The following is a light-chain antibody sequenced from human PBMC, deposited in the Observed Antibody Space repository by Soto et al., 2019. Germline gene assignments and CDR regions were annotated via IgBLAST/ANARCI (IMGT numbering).Light chain of an antibody. Sequence: IHMTHSPSTLSASVLYRVTITFRASQSISSWLAWYQQKPGKAPKLLIYKASSLESWVPSRFSGSGSGTEFTLTISSLQPDDFATYYCQQYNSYWTFGQGTKVDIK. V-gene: IGKV1-5*03. J-gene: IGKJ1*01. CDR1: QSISSW. CDR3: QQYNSYWT. CDR2: KAS.